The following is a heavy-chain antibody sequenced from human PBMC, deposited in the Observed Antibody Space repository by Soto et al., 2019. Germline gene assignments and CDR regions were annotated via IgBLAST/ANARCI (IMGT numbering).Heavy chain of an antibody. CDR3: ARRTSGWYLDY. CDR1: GFTFSSYA. D-gene: IGHD6-19*01. CDR2: ISGSGGSA. Sequence: EVQLLESGGGLVQPGGSLRLSCAASGFTFSSYAMSWVRQAPGKGLEWVSTISGSGGSAYYADSVKGRFTISRDNSKNTLYLEMNSLRAEDTAVYYCARRTSGWYLDYWGQGTLVTVSS. V-gene: IGHV3-23*01. J-gene: IGHJ4*02.